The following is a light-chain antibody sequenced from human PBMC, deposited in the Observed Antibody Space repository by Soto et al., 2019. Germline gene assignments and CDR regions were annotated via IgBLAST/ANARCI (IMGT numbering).Light chain of an antibody. Sequence: NFMLTQPHSVSESPGKTVIISCTRSSGSIASNYVQWYQQRPGSSPTTVIYEDNQRPSGVPDRFSGSIDSSSNSASLTISGLESEDEAAYFCPSYDATNQVFGGGTKLTVL. J-gene: IGLJ3*02. CDR1: SGSIASNY. CDR3: PSYDATNQV. CDR2: EDN. V-gene: IGLV6-57*01.